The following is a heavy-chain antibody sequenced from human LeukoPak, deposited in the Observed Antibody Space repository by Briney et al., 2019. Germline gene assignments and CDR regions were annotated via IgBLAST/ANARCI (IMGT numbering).Heavy chain of an antibody. V-gene: IGHV1-18*01. D-gene: IGHD6-25*01. CDR3: ARDASQRPFDY. CDR2: ISGYNGHT. J-gene: IGHJ4*02. CDR1: GYTFTSYG. Sequence: ASVKVSCKASGYTFTSYGISWVRQAPGQELEWMGWISGYNGHTNYAQNLQGRVTMTTDTSTNTAYMELRSLRSDDTAVYYCARDASQRPFDYWGQGTLVTVSS.